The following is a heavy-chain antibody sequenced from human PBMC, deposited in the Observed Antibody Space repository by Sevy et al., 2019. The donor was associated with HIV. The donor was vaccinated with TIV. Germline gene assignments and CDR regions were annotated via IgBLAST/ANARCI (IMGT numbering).Heavy chain of an antibody. V-gene: IGHV4-61*01. CDR1: GGSVSSGSYY. D-gene: IGHD6-19*01. J-gene: IGHJ4*02. CDR3: ARDRGSSGWYPFDY. CDR2: IYYSGST. Sequence: SETLSLTCTVSGGSVSSGSYYWSWLRQPPGKGLVWIGYIYYSGSTNYNPSLKGRVTISVDTSKNPFSLKLSSVTAADTAVYYCARDRGSSGWYPFDYWGQGTLVTVSS.